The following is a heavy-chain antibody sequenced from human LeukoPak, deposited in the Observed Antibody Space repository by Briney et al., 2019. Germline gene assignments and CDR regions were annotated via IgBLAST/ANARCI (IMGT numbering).Heavy chain of an antibody. D-gene: IGHD2/OR15-2a*01. V-gene: IGHV3-30*04. J-gene: IGHJ4*02. CDR3: VSFYETY. CDR2: ISYSGGAQK. CDR1: GFTFSSYA. Sequence: GRSLRLSCEAFGFTFSSYAMHWVRQAPGKGLEWVAVISYSGGAQKFYADSVNGRFTISRDNSKNTLFLQMDSLRPDDTAVYYCVSFYETYWGRGTLVTVSS.